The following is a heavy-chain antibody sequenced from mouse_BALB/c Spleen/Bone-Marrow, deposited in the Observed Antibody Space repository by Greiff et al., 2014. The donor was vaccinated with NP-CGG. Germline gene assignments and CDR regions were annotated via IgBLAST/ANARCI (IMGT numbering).Heavy chain of an antibody. D-gene: IGHD2-4*01. Sequence: EVQGVESGGGLVQPGGSMKLSCVASGFSFSNYWMNWVRQSPEKGLEWVAEIRLKSNSYATHYAESVKGRFSISRDDSKSSVYLQMNNLGAEDTGIYYCSRDYDDAMDYWGQGTSVTVSS. V-gene: IGHV6-6*02. J-gene: IGHJ4*01. CDR3: SRDYDDAMDY. CDR1: GFSFSNYW. CDR2: IRLKSNSYAT.